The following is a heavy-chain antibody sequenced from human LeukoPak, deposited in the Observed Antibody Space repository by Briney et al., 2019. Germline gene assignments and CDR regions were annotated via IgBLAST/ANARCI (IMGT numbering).Heavy chain of an antibody. CDR1: GFTFSNYW. CDR3: ARVARAFDY. Sequence: GGSLRLSRAASGFTFSNYWMTWVRQAPGKGLEWVASIKQDGSEKYYVDSVKGRFTISRDNAKKSLYLQMNSLRAEDAATYYCARVARAFDYWGQGTLVTVSS. V-gene: IGHV3-7*03. J-gene: IGHJ4*02. CDR2: IKQDGSEK.